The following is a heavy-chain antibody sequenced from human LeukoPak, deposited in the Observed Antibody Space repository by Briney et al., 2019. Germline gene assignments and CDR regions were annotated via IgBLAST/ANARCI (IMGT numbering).Heavy chain of an antibody. CDR2: IYFIGST. Sequence: SETLSLTCTVSGDSISSCYWNWIRQPPGKGLEWIGYIYFIGSTNYNPSLKSRVTISVDTSKNQFSLKLSSVTAADTAVYYCARSPSGLGAFDIWGQGTMVTVSS. CDR1: GDSISSCY. J-gene: IGHJ3*02. CDR3: ARSPSGLGAFDI. V-gene: IGHV4-59*01. D-gene: IGHD7-27*01.